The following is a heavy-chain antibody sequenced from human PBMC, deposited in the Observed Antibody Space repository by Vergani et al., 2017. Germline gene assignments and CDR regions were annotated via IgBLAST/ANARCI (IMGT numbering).Heavy chain of an antibody. CDR2: IRSKNDGGTA. CDR1: GIPLKNAW. Sequence: EVQVVESGGGLIRPGGSLSLSCVSLGIPLKNAWINWVRQAPGKGLEWIGRIRSKNDGGTADYAAPLKGRFTISRDDSKDSAFLLVNNLKTEDTAVYFCYTDYHDYWGQGTLVTVSS. D-gene: IGHD2-2*02. J-gene: IGHJ4*02. CDR3: YTDYHDY. V-gene: IGHV3-15*01.